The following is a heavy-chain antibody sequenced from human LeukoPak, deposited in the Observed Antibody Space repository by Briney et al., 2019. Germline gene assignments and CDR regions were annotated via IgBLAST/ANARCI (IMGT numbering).Heavy chain of an antibody. CDR2: ISGSGGST. J-gene: IGHJ4*02. CDR3: AKAPWGHVVVINA. CDR1: GFTFSSFA. Sequence: LPGGSLRLSCAASGFTFSSFAMSWVRQAPGKGLEWVSAISGSGGSTYYADSVKGRFTISRDNSKNTLYLQLNSLRAADTAVYYCAKAPWGHVVVINAWGQGTLVTVSS. V-gene: IGHV3-23*01. D-gene: IGHD2-21*01.